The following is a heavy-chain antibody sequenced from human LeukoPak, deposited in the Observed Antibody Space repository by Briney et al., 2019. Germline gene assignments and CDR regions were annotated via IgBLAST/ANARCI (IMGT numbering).Heavy chain of an antibody. CDR1: EFTFSIYA. CDR2: ISYDGSKK. J-gene: IGHJ2*01. Sequence: PGGSLRLSCAASEFTFSIYAIHWVRQAPGKGLEWVAVISYDGSKKYYADSMKGRFTISRDNSKNTLYLQINSLRAEDTAVYYCARDHILYDRIGVVPTAQPLGYLDLWGRGTLVTVSS. D-gene: IGHD2-2*01. V-gene: IGHV3-30*04. CDR3: ARDHILYDRIGVVPTAQPLGYLDL.